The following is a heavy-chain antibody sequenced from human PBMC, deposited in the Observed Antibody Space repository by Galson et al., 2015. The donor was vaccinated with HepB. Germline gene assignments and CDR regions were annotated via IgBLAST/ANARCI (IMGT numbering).Heavy chain of an antibody. CDR3: ARDGEGATAPDI. Sequence: SLRLSCAASGFSFSSYVMHWVRQAPGKGLEWVATIWYDGNDKSFADSVKGRFSMSRDNSKNTVDLQMNGLRIEDTAMYYCARDGEGATAPDIWGLGTMVTVSS. V-gene: IGHV3-33*01. CDR2: IWYDGNDK. CDR1: GFSFSSYV. D-gene: IGHD1-26*01. J-gene: IGHJ3*02.